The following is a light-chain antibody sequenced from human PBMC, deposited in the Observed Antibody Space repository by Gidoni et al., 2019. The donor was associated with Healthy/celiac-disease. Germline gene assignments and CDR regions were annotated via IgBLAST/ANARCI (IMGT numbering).Light chain of an antibody. V-gene: IGLV1-44*01. CDR3: AAWDDSLNGWV. Sequence: QSVLTQPPSASGTSGQRVTISCSGSSSNIGSNTVNWYQQLPGTAPKLLIYSNNQRPSGVPDRFSGSKSGTSASLAISGLQSEDEADYYCAAWDDSLNGWVFGGETKLTVL. CDR1: SSNIGSNT. J-gene: IGLJ3*02. CDR2: SNN.